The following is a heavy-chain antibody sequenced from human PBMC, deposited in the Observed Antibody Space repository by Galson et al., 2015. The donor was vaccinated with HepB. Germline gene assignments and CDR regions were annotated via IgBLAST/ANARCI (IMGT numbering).Heavy chain of an antibody. CDR1: GFTFSSYW. CDR3: ARERCSSTSCYSWYFDL. D-gene: IGHD2-2*02. V-gene: IGHV3-7*03. Sequence: SLRLSCAASGFTFSSYWMSWVRQAPGKGLEWVANIKQDGSEKYYVDSVKGRFTISRDNAKNSLYLQMNSLRAEDTAVYYCARERCSSTSCYSWYFDLWGRGTLVTVSS. J-gene: IGHJ2*01. CDR2: IKQDGSEK.